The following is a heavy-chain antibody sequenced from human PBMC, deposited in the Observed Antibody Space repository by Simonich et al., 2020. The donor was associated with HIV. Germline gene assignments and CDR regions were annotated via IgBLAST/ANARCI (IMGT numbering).Heavy chain of an antibody. Sequence: QVQLQQWGAGLLKPSETLSLTCAVYGGSFSGYYWSWIRQPPGKGLEWIGEINHSGSTNYTPSLKSRVTLSVDTSKNQFSLKLSSVTAADTAVYYCARGFYQRLYYFDYWGQGTLVTVSS. CDR1: GGSFSGYY. J-gene: IGHJ4*02. CDR2: INHSGST. D-gene: IGHD2-2*01. V-gene: IGHV4-34*01. CDR3: ARGFYQRLYYFDY.